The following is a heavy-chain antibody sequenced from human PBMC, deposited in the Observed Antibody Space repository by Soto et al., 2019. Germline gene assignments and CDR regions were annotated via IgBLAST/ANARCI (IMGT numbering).Heavy chain of an antibody. CDR1: VGSINTFY. D-gene: IGHD5-12*01. CDR2: IFSSGST. J-gene: IGHJ4*02. Sequence: AAETLSLTCTVSVGSINTFYWSWCRQPAGKGLEWIGRIFSSGSTSFNPSLESRVAMSVDTSKNHFSLNLSSVTAADMAVYYCAREGSYSAYNFAHGIQLWSFDFWGQGALVTVSS. CDR3: AREGSYSAYNFAHGIQLWSFDF. V-gene: IGHV4-4*07.